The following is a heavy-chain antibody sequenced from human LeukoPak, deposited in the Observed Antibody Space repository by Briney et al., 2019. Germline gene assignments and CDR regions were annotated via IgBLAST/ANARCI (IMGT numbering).Heavy chain of an antibody. CDR1: DDSVSSFY. V-gene: IGHV4-59*02. J-gene: IGHJ4*01. CDR3: ARLLGSFGVIIGLDY. D-gene: IGHD3-3*01. Sequence: SETLSLTCSVSDDSVSSFYWSWIRQTPGKRLEWIGTIYTNGTTHYNPSLKSRVSISVGSKNQFHLNVRYVTAADTAMYYCARLLGSFGVIIGLDYWGHGTFVTVSS. CDR2: IYTNGTT.